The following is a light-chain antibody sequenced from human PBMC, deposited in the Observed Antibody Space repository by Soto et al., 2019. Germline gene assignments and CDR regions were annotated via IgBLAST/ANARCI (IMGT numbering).Light chain of an antibody. J-gene: IGLJ1*01. CDR1: SSDVGGYNY. Sequence: QSALTQPASVSGSPGQSITISCTGTSSDVGGYNYVSWYQQHPDKAPRLMIYDVSNRPSGVSDRFSGSKSGDTASVTISGLQAEDEADYYCTSFTSRHTYVFGTGTKLTVL. V-gene: IGLV2-14*03. CDR3: TSFTSRHTYV. CDR2: DVS.